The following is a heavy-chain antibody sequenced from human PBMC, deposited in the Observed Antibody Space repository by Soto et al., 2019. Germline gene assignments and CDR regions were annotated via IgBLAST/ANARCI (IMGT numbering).Heavy chain of an antibody. CDR3: ARDLDLYGDSCFDY. CDR2: TWNDGTNK. V-gene: IGHV3-33*01. D-gene: IGHD4-17*01. CDR1: GFAFSSYG. Sequence: QVHLVESGAGVVQPGRSLRLSCAAYGFAFSSYGMHWIRQAPGKGLEWVALTWNDGTNKYYADSVKGRFTISRDNSKNTLYLQMNSLRVEDTAVYYCARDLDLYGDSCFDYWGQGTLVTVSS. J-gene: IGHJ4*02.